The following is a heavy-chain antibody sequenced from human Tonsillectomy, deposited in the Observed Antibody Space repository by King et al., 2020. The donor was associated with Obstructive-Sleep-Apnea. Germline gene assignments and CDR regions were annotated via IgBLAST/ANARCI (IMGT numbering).Heavy chain of an antibody. CDR2: IVPILGTA. Sequence: VQLVESGTEVKKPGSSVKVSCRASGATFNSYIINWVRQAPGQGLEWMGGIVPILGTANYAQKFQGRLTITADESTITAYLDLSSLKFEDTATYFCARDSADTAMVNWGQGTLVTVSS. CDR1: GATFNSYI. CDR3: ARDSADTAMVN. D-gene: IGHD5-18*01. J-gene: IGHJ4*02. V-gene: IGHV1-69*01.